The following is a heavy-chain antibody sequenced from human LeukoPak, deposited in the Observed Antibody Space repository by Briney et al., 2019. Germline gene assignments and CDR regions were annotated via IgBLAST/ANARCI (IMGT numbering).Heavy chain of an antibody. V-gene: IGHV4-59*08. CDR3: ARVITVNSYYYYGLDV. CDR1: GGSISGYY. D-gene: IGHD4-17*01. Sequence: SETLSLTCTVSGGSISGYYWSWIRQPPGKGLEWIGYIYYSGSTNYNPSLKSRVTISVDTARNQFSLQLTSVTAADTAVYYCARVITVNSYYYYGLDVWGQGTTVTVSS. CDR2: IYYSGST. J-gene: IGHJ6*02.